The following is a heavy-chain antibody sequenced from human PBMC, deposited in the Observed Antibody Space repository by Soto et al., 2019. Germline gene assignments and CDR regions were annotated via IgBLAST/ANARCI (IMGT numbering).Heavy chain of an antibody. D-gene: IGHD1-26*01. CDR2: LSAYNGDT. J-gene: IGHJ3*01. V-gene: IGHV1-18*01. CDR3: ARWSAIVGGAEALDV. CDR1: GYTCINYG. Sequence: QGQLVQSGAEVKKPGASVRVSCKTSGYTCINYGITWVRQAPGQGLEWMGWLSAYNGDTSSSEKLQDRFTMTTDTSTNTVYMDLRSLTSDDTAVYYCARWSAIVGGAEALDVWGQGTMVIVSS.